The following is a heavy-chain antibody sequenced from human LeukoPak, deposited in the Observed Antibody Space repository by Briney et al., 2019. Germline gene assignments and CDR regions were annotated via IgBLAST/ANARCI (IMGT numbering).Heavy chain of an antibody. CDR2: IYTSGST. D-gene: IGHD5-12*01. CDR3: ASFGGYLNNAFDI. J-gene: IGHJ3*02. V-gene: IGHV4-4*07. CDR1: GGSISSYY. Sequence: SETLSLTCTVSGGSISSYYWSWIRQPAGKRLEWIGRIYTSGSTNYNPSLKSRVTMSVDTSKNQFSLKLSSVTAADTAVYYCASFGGYLNNAFDIWGQGTMVTVSS.